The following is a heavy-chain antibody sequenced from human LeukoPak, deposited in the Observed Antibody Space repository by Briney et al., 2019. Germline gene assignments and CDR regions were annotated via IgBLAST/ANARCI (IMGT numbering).Heavy chain of an antibody. D-gene: IGHD3-3*01. CDR3: ARSRRLEWSFLDV. J-gene: IGHJ6*02. CDR2: IYSGGNT. CDR1: GFFGSSKL. Sequence: GGAPRPSCAAPGFFGSSKLMRWGRPAARKRTGRVSVIYSGGNTYYADSVKGRFTISRHNSNNMLFLQLDNVRVEDTAVYYCARSRRLEWSFLDVWGQGTTVTVSS. V-gene: IGHV3-53*04.